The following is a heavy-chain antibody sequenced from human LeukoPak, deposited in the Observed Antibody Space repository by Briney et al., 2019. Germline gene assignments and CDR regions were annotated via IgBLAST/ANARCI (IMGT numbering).Heavy chain of an antibody. Sequence: PGGSLRLSCAASGFTFSSYAMHWVRQAPGKGLEWVAVISYDGSNKYYADSVKGRFTISRDNSKNTLYLQMNSLRAEDTAVYYCARDGGYCTNGVCFCFDYWGQGTLVTVSS. D-gene: IGHD2-8*01. J-gene: IGHJ4*02. CDR2: ISYDGSNK. CDR3: ARDGGYCTNGVCFCFDY. V-gene: IGHV3-30-3*01. CDR1: GFTFSSYA.